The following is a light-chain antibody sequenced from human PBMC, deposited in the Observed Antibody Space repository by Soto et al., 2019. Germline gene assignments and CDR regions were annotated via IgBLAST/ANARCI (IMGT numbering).Light chain of an antibody. Sequence: QSALTQPASVSGSPGQSITVSCTGSSSNVGSYNLVSWYQHHPGKAPKLMIYEVIKRPSGVSNRFSGSKSGNTASLTISGLQAEDEADYYCCSYAGSTTYVFETGTKLTVL. V-gene: IGLV2-23*02. CDR2: EVI. CDR1: SSNVGSYNL. J-gene: IGLJ1*01. CDR3: CSYAGSTTYV.